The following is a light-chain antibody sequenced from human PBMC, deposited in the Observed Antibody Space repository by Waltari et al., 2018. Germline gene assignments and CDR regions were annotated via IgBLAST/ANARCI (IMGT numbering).Light chain of an antibody. CDR3: LQYGSSPNT. V-gene: IGKV3-20*01. J-gene: IGKJ1*01. CDR2: AVS. CDR1: QSVRSYY. Sequence: EIVLTQSPGTLSLSPGERATLPCRASQSVRSYYLAWSQQKLGQAPRLLIYAVSTRAIGIPDRFSGGGSGTDFTLTINRLEPEDFAVYYCLQYGSSPNTFGPGTKVEIK.